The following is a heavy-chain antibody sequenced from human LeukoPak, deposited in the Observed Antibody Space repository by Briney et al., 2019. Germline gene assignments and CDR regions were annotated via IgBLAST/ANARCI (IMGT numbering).Heavy chain of an antibody. V-gene: IGHV3-23*01. D-gene: IGHD3-22*01. CDR3: AKRPSTYYYDSSGYYDF. CDR2: ISGSGGAT. J-gene: IGHJ4*02. Sequence: PGGSLRLSCAASGFTFSSYAMSWVRQAPGKGLEWVSLISGSGGATYYADSVKGRFTISRDSSKNTLFLQMNSLRAEDTAVYYCAKRPSTYYYDSSGYYDFWGQGTLVTVSS. CDR1: GFTFSSYA.